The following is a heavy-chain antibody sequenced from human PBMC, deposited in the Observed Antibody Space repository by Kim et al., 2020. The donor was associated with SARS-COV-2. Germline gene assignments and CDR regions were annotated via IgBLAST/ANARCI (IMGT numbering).Heavy chain of an antibody. V-gene: IGHV3-23*01. J-gene: IGHJ3*02. Sequence: GKGRLTISRDNSKNTVILQMRSLRVEDTAVYYCEKVGSGCYVRTDAFDIWGQGTMVTVSS. D-gene: IGHD1-26*01. CDR3: EKVGSGCYVRTDAFDI.